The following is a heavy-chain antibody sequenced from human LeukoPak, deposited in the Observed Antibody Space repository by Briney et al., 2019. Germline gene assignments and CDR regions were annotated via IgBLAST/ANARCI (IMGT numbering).Heavy chain of an antibody. CDR3: ARATQPDNWFDP. CDR2: INPNSGGT. D-gene: IGHD2-2*01. V-gene: IGHV1-2*02. Sequence: ASVKVSCKASGYTFTAYYMHWVRQAPGQGLEWMGWINPNSGGTNYAQKFQGRVTMTRDTSISTAYMELSRLRSDDTAVYYCARATQPDNWFDPWGQGTLVTVS. CDR1: GYTFTAYY. J-gene: IGHJ5*02.